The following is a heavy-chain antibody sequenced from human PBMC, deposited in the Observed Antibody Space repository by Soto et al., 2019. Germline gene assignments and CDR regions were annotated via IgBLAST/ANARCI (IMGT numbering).Heavy chain of an antibody. V-gene: IGHV4-59*01. CDR2: VYYTGST. J-gene: IGHJ4*02. CDR1: GCSISGSY. CDR3: ARSVAVPGAHIDY. Sequence: SESLSLACSLSGCSISGSYWSWIRQSPGKGLEWLGYVYYTGSTNYSPSLRSRVSISVDTSKNEFSLRLSSVTAADTAVYFCARSVAVPGAHIDYWGQGTQVTVSS. D-gene: IGHD6-19*01.